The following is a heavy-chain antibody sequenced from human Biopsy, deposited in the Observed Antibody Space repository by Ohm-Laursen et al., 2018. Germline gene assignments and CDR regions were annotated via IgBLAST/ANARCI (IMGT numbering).Heavy chain of an antibody. D-gene: IGHD3-10*01. CDR1: GGPFSGYF. J-gene: IGHJ4*02. CDR2: IDHTGGT. V-gene: IGHV4-34*01. Sequence: GTLSLTCAVYGGPFSGYFWTWIRQAPGKGLEWIGEIDHTGGTNYNPSLKSRVNISQDGSKNQFSLRLDSVTAADTAVYYCARSVDITVVRGHYFDFWGQGTLVTVSS. CDR3: ARSVDITVVRGHYFDF.